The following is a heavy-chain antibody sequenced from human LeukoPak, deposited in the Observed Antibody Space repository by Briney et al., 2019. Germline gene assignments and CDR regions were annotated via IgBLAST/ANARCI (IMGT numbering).Heavy chain of an antibody. CDR1: GFTFSSYS. CDR2: ISSNSSTI. D-gene: IGHD3-22*01. CDR3: ARDLGFWEYYDSSAYFDY. J-gene: IGHJ4*02. Sequence: GGSLRLSCAASGFTFSSYSMNWVRQAPGKGLEWVSYISSNSSTIYYADSVKGRFTISRDNAKNSLYLQMNSLRAEDTAVYYCARDLGFWEYYDSSAYFDYWGQGTLVTVSS. V-gene: IGHV3-48*01.